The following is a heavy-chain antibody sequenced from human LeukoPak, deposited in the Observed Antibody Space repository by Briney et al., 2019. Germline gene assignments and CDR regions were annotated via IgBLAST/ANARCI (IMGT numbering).Heavy chain of an antibody. D-gene: IGHD4-11*01. J-gene: IGHJ4*02. CDR3: ARDRGYSNFDY. CDR2: MNEDGSEK. V-gene: IGHV3-7*01. Sequence: GGSLRLSCAASGFGFSNYWMSWVRQAPGKGLEWVANMNEDGSEKNYVDSVKGRFTISRDNTQDSLYLQMNSLRAEDTAVYYCARDRGYSNFDYWGQGTLLTVSS. CDR1: GFGFSNYW.